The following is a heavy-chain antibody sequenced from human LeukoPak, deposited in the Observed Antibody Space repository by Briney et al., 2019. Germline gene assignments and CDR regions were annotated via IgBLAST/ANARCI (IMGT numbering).Heavy chain of an antibody. Sequence: SQTLSLTCTVSGGFISSGGYYWSWIRQHPGKGLEWIGYIYYSGSTYYNPSLKSRVTISVDTSKNQFSLKLSSVTAADTAVYYCARDYYDSSGYYISPDWGQGTLVTVSS. V-gene: IGHV4-31*03. CDR3: ARDYYDSSGYYISPD. D-gene: IGHD3-22*01. CDR1: GGFISSGGYY. CDR2: IYYSGST. J-gene: IGHJ4*02.